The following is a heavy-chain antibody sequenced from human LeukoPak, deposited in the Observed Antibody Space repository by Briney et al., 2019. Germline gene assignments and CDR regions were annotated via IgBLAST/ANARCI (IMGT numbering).Heavy chain of an antibody. V-gene: IGHV3-7*01. Sequence: GESLRLSCAADGFTFRKHWMSWVRQAMGKGLECVAKIKEDGSEKHYVDSVKGRFTISRDNTKNSLYLQMNSLRAEDTAVYYCARDYTGGWNDYWGQGTLVIVSS. CDR1: GFTFRKHW. CDR3: ARDYTGGWNDY. D-gene: IGHD7-27*01. J-gene: IGHJ4*02. CDR2: IKEDGSEK.